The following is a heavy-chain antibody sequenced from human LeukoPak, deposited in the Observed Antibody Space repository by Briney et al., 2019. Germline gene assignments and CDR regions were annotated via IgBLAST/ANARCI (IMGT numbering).Heavy chain of an antibody. CDR2: IYTSGST. CDR1: GGSIITGSYY. V-gene: IGHV4-61*02. CDR3: ASGIVSGSFDY. D-gene: IGHD1-26*01. Sequence: SETLSLTRTDPGGSIITGSYYGSWIRQPAGNGLEWIGRIYTSGSTTYNPSLKRRVTISVDTSKDQFSLKLSSVTAADTAVYYCASGIVSGSFDYWGQGTLVTVSS. J-gene: IGHJ4*02.